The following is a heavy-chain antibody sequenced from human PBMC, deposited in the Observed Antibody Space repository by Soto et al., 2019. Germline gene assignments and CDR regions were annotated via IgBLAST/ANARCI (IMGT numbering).Heavy chain of an antibody. V-gene: IGHV4-34*01. CDR1: GGSFSGYY. Sequence: SETLSLTCAVYGGSFSGYYWSCIRQPPGKGLEWIGEINHSGSTNYNPSLKSRVTISVDTSKNQFSLKLSSVTAADTAVYYCARGAVGATYFDYWGQGTLVTVSS. J-gene: IGHJ4*02. D-gene: IGHD1-26*01. CDR2: INHSGST. CDR3: ARGAVGATYFDY.